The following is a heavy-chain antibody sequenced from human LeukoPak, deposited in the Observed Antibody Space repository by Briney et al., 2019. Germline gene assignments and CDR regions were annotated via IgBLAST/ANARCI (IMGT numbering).Heavy chain of an antibody. D-gene: IGHD3-9*01. CDR2: MNPNSGNT. J-gene: IGHJ6*02. V-gene: IGHV1-8*01. Sequence: ASVKVSCKASGYTFTSYDINWVRQATGQGLEWMGWMNPNSGNTGYAQKFQGRVTMTRNTSISTAYMELSSLRSEDTAVYYCALGILTGYYSYYYYGMDVWGQGTTVTVSS. CDR1: GYTFTSYD. CDR3: ALGILTGYYSYYYYGMDV.